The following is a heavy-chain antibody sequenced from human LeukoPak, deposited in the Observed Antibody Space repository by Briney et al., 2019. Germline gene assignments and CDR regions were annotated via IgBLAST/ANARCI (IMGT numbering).Heavy chain of an antibody. J-gene: IGHJ4*02. CDR1: GFTVSSNY. CDR2: IYSGGST. Sequence: GGSLRLSSAASGFTVSSNYMSWVRQAPGKGLEWVSVIYSGGSTYYADSVKGRFTISRDNSKNTLYLQMNSLRAEDTAVYYCARELYFDYWGQGTLVTVSS. V-gene: IGHV3-53*01. CDR3: ARELYFDY.